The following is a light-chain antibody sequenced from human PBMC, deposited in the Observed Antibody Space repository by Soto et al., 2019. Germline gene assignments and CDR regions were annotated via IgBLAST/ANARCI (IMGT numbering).Light chain of an antibody. CDR3: SSYTSSSTYV. CDR2: EVS. J-gene: IGLJ1*01. V-gene: IGLV2-14*01. Sequence: QSALTQPASVSGFPGQSITISCTGTSSDVGGYNYVSWYQRHPGKAPKLMIYEVSNRPSGVSNRFSGSKSGNTASLTISGLQAEDEAYYYCSSYTSSSTYVFGLGTKVTVL. CDR1: SSDVGGYNY.